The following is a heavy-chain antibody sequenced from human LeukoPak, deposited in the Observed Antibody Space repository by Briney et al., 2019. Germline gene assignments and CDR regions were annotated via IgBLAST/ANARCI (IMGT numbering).Heavy chain of an antibody. CDR1: GGSISSSNW. D-gene: IGHD5-12*01. Sequence: PSGTLSLTCAVSGGSISSSNWWSWVRQPPGKGLEWIGEIYHSGSTNYNPSLKSRVTISVDKSKNQFSLKMSSVTAADTAVYYCAREDIVATINYFDYWGQGTLVTVSS. CDR2: IYHSGST. CDR3: AREDIVATINYFDY. V-gene: IGHV4-4*02. J-gene: IGHJ4*02.